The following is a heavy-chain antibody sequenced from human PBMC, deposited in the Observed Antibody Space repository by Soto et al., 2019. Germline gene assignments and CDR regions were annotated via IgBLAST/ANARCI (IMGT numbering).Heavy chain of an antibody. D-gene: IGHD4-17*01. CDR1: GFTFSSYS. V-gene: IGHV3-21*01. Sequence: GGSLRLSCAASGFTFSSYSMNWVRQAPGKGLEWVSSISSSSSYIYYADSVKGRFTISRDNAKNSLYLQMNSLRAEDTAXXXXARILDDYGDLRAFDIWGQGTXVTVSS. J-gene: IGHJ3*02. CDR3: ARILDDYGDLRAFDI. CDR2: ISSSSSYI.